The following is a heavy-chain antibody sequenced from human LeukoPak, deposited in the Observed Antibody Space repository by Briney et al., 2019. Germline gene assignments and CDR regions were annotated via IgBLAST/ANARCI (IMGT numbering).Heavy chain of an antibody. V-gene: IGHV1-3*01. Sequence: GASVRVSCKASGYTFTGYYMHWVRQAPGQRLEWMGWINAGNGNTKYSQKFQGRVTITRDTSASTAYMELSSLRSEDTAVYYCAREVDTAMVFDPWGQGTLVTVSS. CDR2: INAGNGNT. CDR1: GYTFTGYY. J-gene: IGHJ5*02. CDR3: AREVDTAMVFDP. D-gene: IGHD5-18*01.